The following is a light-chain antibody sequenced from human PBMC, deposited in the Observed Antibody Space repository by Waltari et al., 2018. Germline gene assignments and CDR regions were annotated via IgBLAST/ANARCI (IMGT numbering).Light chain of an antibody. CDR2: QYN. CDR1: KSGRKY. V-gene: IGLV3-1*01. J-gene: IGLJ3*02. CDR3: QARDCSSVV. Sequence: TQPASVYASQGQLQRPTWPGYKSGRKYVYWYTQRPARSPLLVMYQYNHRPSGVPGRISASNSGSPATLAIRGTQAMDEGDYYCQARDCSSVVSGGGTKLTVL.